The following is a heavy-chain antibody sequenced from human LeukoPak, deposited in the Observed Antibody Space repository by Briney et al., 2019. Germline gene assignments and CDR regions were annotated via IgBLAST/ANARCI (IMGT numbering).Heavy chain of an antibody. CDR1: GFAFGSYG. V-gene: IGHV3-23*01. J-gene: IGHJ5*02. CDR3: AKDVSVGATRWFDP. CDR2: ISASGSNP. D-gene: IGHD1-26*01. Sequence: GGFLRLSCAASGFAFGSYGMSWVRQAPGKGLEWVAAISASGSNPHYSDSVKGRFLISRDNTENTVYLQMKSLRAEDTAVYYCAKDVSVGATRWFDPWGQGTLVTVSS.